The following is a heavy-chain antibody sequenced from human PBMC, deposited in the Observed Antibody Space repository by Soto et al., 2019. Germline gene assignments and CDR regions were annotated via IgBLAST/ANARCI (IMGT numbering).Heavy chain of an antibody. V-gene: IGHV3-64*01. Sequence: GGSLRLSCAASGFTFSSYAMHWVRQAPGKGLEYVSAISSNGGSTYYANSVKGRFTISRDNSKNTLYPQMGSLRAEDMAVYYCARGLRYYYYYYMDVWGKGTTVTVSS. J-gene: IGHJ6*03. CDR1: GFTFSSYA. CDR2: ISSNGGST. CDR3: ARGLRYYYYYYMDV.